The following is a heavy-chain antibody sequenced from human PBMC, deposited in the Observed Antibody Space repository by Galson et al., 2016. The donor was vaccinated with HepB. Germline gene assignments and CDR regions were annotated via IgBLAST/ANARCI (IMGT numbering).Heavy chain of an antibody. J-gene: IGHJ5*01. D-gene: IGHD3-3*01. CDR2: IYYSGNT. V-gene: IGHV4-39*01. Sequence: SETLSLTCNVSGGSISSSLYYWGWIRQPPGKGLEWIGSIYYSGNTYYNPSLNSRVTISVGTSKNQFSLKLNAVTAADTATYFCAPSRPDVLRFNWFDSWGQGTLVTVSS. CDR1: GGSISSSLYY. CDR3: APSRPDVLRFNWFDS.